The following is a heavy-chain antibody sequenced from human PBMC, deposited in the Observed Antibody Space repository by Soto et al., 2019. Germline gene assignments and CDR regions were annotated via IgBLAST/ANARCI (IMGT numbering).Heavy chain of an antibody. D-gene: IGHD1-26*01. CDR2: IVVGSGNT. J-gene: IGHJ4*02. CDR3: TAVGGSYYYFDY. CDR1: GFTFTSSP. Sequence: SVKVSCKASGFTFTSSPVQWVRQARGQRLERIGWIVVGSGNTNYAQKYQERDTITRDMSTSTAYMELSSLRSEDSAVYYCTAVGGSYYYFDYWGQGTLVTVSS. V-gene: IGHV1-58*01.